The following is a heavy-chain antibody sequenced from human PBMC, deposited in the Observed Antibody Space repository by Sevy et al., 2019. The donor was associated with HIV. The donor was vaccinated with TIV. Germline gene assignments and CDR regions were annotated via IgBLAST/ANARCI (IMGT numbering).Heavy chain of an antibody. J-gene: IGHJ3*02. CDR1: GFTFSSYS. D-gene: IGHD1-1*01. CDR3: ARNQLERRDTKAFDI. CDR2: ISSSSSYI. V-gene: IGHV3-21*01. Sequence: GGSLRLSCAASGFTFSSYSMNWVRQAPGKGLEWVSSISSSSSYIYYADSVKGRFTISRDNAKNSLYLQMNSLRAEDTAVYYCARNQLERRDTKAFDIWGQGTMVTVSS.